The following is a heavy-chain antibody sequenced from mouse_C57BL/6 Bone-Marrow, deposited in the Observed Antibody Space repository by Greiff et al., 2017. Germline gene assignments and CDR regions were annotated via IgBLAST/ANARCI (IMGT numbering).Heavy chain of an antibody. D-gene: IGHD2-4*01. CDR1: GFNIKNTY. Sequence: EVQLQQSVAELVRPGASVKLSCTASGFNIKNTYMHWVKQRPEQGLEWIGRIDPANGDTEYASKFQGKATITADTSSNTAYLQLSSLTSEDTAVYYCTTSGLRPPGDYWGQGTTLTVSS. J-gene: IGHJ2*01. V-gene: IGHV14-3*01. CDR3: TTSGLRPPGDY. CDR2: IDPANGDT.